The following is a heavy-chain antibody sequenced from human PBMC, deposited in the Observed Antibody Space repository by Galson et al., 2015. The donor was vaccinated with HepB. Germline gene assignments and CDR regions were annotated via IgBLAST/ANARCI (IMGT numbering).Heavy chain of an antibody. V-gene: IGHV1-18*01. Sequence: SVKVSCKASGYTFTSHGISWMRQAPGQGLEWLGWISGFNANSNYAPSVQDRLALSVETSANTAYLELRNLGSDDTAVYYCARDRRGRWLRSPDRDDFLDVWCQGTLVSVSS. CDR1: GYTFTSHG. CDR3: ARDRRGRWLRSPDRDDFLDV. J-gene: IGHJ3*01. D-gene: IGHD5-12*01. CDR2: ISGFNANS.